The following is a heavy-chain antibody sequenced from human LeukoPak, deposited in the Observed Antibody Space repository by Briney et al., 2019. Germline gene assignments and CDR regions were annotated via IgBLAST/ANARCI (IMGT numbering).Heavy chain of an antibody. CDR1: GYSFTSYW. D-gene: IGHD2-15*01. V-gene: IGHV5-51*01. J-gene: IGHJ3*02. CDR2: IYPGDSDT. CDR3: ARTAMEDCSGGSCYSDNALDI. Sequence: GESLKISCKGSGYSFTSYWIGWVRQMPGKGLEWMGIIYPGDSDTRYSPSFQGQVTISADKSISTAYLQWSSLKASDTAMYYCARTAMEDCSGGSCYSDNALDIWGQGTMVTVSS.